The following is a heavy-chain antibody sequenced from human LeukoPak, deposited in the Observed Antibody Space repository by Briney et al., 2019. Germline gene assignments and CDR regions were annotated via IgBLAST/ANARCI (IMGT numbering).Heavy chain of an antibody. CDR1: GSSFTSYW. CDR2: IYPGDSDT. CDR3: ARRGYYYDSSGYYSNWFDP. J-gene: IGHJ5*02. Sequence: GESLKISCKGSGSSFTSYWIGWVRQMPGKGLEWMGIIYPGDSDTRYSPSFQGQVTISADKSISTAYLQWSSLKASDTAMYYCARRGYYYDSSGYYSNWFDPWGQGTLVTVSS. D-gene: IGHD3-22*01. V-gene: IGHV5-51*01.